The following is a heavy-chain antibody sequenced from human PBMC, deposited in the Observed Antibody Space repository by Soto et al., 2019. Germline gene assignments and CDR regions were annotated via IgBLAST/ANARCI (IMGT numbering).Heavy chain of an antibody. CDR2: ISAYNGNT. Sequence: ASVKVSCKASGYTFTSYGISWVRQAPGQGLEWMGWISAYNGNTNYAQKLQGRVTMTTDTSTSTAYMELRSLRSDDTAVYYCARDSPLDGSGSYYYYYYMDVWGKGTTVTVSS. V-gene: IGHV1-18*01. J-gene: IGHJ6*03. CDR1: GYTFTSYG. D-gene: IGHD3-10*01. CDR3: ARDSPLDGSGSYYYYYYMDV.